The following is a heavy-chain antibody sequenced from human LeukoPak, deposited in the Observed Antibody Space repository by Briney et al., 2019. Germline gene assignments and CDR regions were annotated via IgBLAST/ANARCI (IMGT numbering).Heavy chain of an antibody. CDR1: GGTFSSYT. Sequence: SVKVSCKASGGTFSSYTISWVRQAPGQGLEWMGGIIPILGIANYAQKFQGRVTITADKSTSTAYMELSSLRSEDTAVYYCAISYYYDSSGYYLLLSDYWGQGTLVTVSS. CDR2: IIPILGIA. J-gene: IGHJ4*02. V-gene: IGHV1-69*10. CDR3: AISYYYDSSGYYLLLSDY. D-gene: IGHD3-22*01.